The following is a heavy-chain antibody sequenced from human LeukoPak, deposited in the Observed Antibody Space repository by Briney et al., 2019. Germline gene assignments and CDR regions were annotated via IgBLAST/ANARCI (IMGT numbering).Heavy chain of an antibody. J-gene: IGHJ4*02. D-gene: IGHD5-18*01. V-gene: IGHV3-48*03. Sequence: TGGSLRLSCAASGFTFSGSEMNWVRQAPGKGLEWVSYISSSGSTIYYADSVKGRFTISRDNAKNSLYLQMNSLRAEDTAVYYCASNVDTATRAYWGQGTLVTVSS. CDR2: ISSSGSTI. CDR1: GFTFSGSE. CDR3: ASNVDTATRAY.